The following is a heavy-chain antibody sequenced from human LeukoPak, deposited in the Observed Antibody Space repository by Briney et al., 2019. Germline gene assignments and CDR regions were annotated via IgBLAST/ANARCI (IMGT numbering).Heavy chain of an antibody. CDR1: GFTFSSYG. Sequence: PGGSLRLSCAASGFTFSSYGMHWVRQAPGKGLEWVADIWYDGSDKYYADSVKGRLTISRDNSKNTVYLQMNSLRAEDTAVYYCAKNCRSFAVADSCFDYWGQGALVTVSS. CDR3: AKNCRSFAVADSCFDY. D-gene: IGHD6-19*01. V-gene: IGHV3-33*06. CDR2: IWYDGSDK. J-gene: IGHJ4*02.